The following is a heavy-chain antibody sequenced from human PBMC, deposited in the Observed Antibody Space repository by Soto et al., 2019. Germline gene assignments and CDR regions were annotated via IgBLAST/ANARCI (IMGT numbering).Heavy chain of an antibody. CDR1: GYTFTGYY. D-gene: IGHD2-21*02. J-gene: IGHJ3*02. CDR3: ARVSAYCGGDCYPADFDI. CDR2: INPNSGGT. Sequence: ASVKVSCKASGYTFTGYYMHWVRQAPGQGLEWMGWINPNSGGTNYAQKFQGRVTMTRDTSISTAYMELSRLRSDDTAVYYCARVSAYCGGDCYPADFDIWGQGKVVTGSS. V-gene: IGHV1-2*02.